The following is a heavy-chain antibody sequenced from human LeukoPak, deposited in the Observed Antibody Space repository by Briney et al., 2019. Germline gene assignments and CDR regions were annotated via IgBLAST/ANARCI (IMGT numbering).Heavy chain of an antibody. V-gene: IGHV3-74*01. CDR1: GFTFSTYW. CDR3: ARDRGINMVRGVIDY. CDR2: TNSDGSRT. D-gene: IGHD3-10*01. J-gene: IGHJ4*02. Sequence: GSLILSCAASGFTFSTYWMHWVRHAPGTGLVWVSRTNSDGSRTDYADSVKGRFTISRDNADNTLYLQMNSLRVEDTAVYYCARDRGINMVRGVIDYWGQGTLVTVSS.